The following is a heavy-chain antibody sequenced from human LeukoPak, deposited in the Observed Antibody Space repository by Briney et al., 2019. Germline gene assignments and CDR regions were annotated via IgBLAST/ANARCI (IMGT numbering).Heavy chain of an antibody. CDR3: AKAGGRDEVELPNDY. CDR1: GFTFDDYA. Sequence: GGSLRLSCAASGFTFDDYAMHWVRQAPGKGLEWVSGISWNSGSIGYADSVEGRFTISRDNAKNSLYLQMNSLRAEDTALYYCAKAGGRDEVELPNDYWGQGTLVTVSS. D-gene: IGHD1-26*01. CDR2: ISWNSGSI. V-gene: IGHV3-9*01. J-gene: IGHJ4*02.